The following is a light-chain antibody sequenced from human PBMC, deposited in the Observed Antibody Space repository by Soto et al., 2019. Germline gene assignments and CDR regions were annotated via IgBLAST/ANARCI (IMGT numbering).Light chain of an antibody. Sequence: QSVLTQPPSVSGAPGQRVTFSATGSSSSIGAGYDVHWYQQRPGTAPKLLIFGNINRPSGVPDRFSGSKSGTSASLAITGLQAEDEGDYYCQSYDSTLSARYVFGTGTKVTVL. CDR1: SSSIGAGYD. V-gene: IGLV1-40*01. J-gene: IGLJ1*01. CDR3: QSYDSTLSARYV. CDR2: GNI.